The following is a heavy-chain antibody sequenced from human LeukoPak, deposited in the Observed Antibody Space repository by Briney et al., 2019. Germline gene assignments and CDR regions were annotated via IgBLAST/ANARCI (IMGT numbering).Heavy chain of an antibody. CDR2: ISGSGGST. CDR3: AKDRSYIVATITSDY. CDR1: GFTFSSYA. J-gene: IGHJ4*02. Sequence: PGRSLRLSCAASGFTFSSYAMSWVRQAPGKGLEWVSAISGSGGSTYYADSVKGRFTISRDNSKNTLYLQMNSLRAEDTAVYYCAKDRSYIVATITSDYWGQGTLVTVSS. D-gene: IGHD5-12*01. V-gene: IGHV3-23*01.